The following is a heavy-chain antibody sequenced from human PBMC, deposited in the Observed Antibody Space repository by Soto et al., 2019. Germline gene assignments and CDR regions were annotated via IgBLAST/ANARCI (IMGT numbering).Heavy chain of an antibody. J-gene: IGHJ4*02. V-gene: IGHV3-30*18. CDR1: GFTFSNYG. CDR3: AKLMYSFDSSGFSIDY. D-gene: IGHD3-22*01. Sequence: VQLVESGGGLVKPGGSLRLSCAASGFTFSNYGMHWVRQAPGKGLDWVAAIAHDGNNKYYADSVKGRFTISRDDSKNTLYLQMNSLRPEDTAVYYCAKLMYSFDSSGFSIDYWGQGTLVTVSS. CDR2: IAHDGNNK.